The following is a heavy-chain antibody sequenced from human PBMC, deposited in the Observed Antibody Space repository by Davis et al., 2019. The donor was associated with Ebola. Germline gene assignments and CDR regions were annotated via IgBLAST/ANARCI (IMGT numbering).Heavy chain of an antibody. CDR1: GGTFTSYA. V-gene: IGHV1-69*13. CDR3: ARGGGGDSSGFQSWFDP. Sequence: SVKVSCKASGGTFTSYAISWVRQAPGQGLVWMGGIIPLFGTANYAQKFQDRVTITADESTSTSYMELNSLRSDDTAVYYCARGGGGDSSGFQSWFDPWGQGTLVTVSS. J-gene: IGHJ5*02. CDR2: IIPLFGTA. D-gene: IGHD3-22*01.